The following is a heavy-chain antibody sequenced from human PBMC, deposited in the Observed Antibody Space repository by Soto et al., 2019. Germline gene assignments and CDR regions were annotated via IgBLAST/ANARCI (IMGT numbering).Heavy chain of an antibody. V-gene: IGHV1-69*01. Sequence: QVQLEQSGPEVKRPGTSMKVSCKASGGAFGRYSVSWVRQAPGQGLEWIGGVIPVFNTSNYSLKFQGRVAIFADLSTSSVFMELRSLRSEDTALYYCARGDEMTAVTIFEYWGQGTLVTVSS. J-gene: IGHJ4*02. CDR3: ARGDEMTAVTIFEY. CDR1: GGAFGRYS. CDR2: VIPVFNTS. D-gene: IGHD4-17*01.